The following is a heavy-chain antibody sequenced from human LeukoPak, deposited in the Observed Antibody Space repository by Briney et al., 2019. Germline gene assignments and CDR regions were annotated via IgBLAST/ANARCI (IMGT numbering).Heavy chain of an antibody. J-gene: IGHJ5*02. V-gene: IGHV1-18*01. CDR2: ISALSGNT. Sequence: GSSVTVSCKASGYTFTSYGISWVRQAPGQGLEWMGWISALSGNTNYAQKLQGRVTMPTDTSTSTAYMELRSLRSDDTAVYYCARSQGRISYYDFWSGYSNWFDPWGQGTLVTVAS. CDR1: GYTFTSYG. CDR3: ARSQGRISYYDFWSGYSNWFDP. D-gene: IGHD3-3*01.